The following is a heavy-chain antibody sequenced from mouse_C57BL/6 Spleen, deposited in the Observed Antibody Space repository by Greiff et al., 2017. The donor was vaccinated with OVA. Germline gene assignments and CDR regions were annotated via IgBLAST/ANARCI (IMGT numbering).Heavy chain of an antibody. V-gene: IGHV14-3*01. Sequence: VHVKQSVAELVRPGASVKLSCTASGFNIKNTYMHWVKQRPEQGLEWIGRIDPANGNTKYAPKFQGKATITADTSSNTAYLQLSSLTSEDTAIYYCARSRGLPWYFDVWGTGTTVTVSS. CDR1: GFNIKNTY. J-gene: IGHJ1*03. CDR2: IDPANGNT. CDR3: ARSRGLPWYFDV. D-gene: IGHD2-2*01.